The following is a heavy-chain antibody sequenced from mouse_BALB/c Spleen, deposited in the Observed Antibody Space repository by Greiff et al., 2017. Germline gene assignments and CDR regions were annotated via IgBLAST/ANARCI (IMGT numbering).Heavy chain of an antibody. Sequence: DVQLVESGGGLVQPGGSLKLSCAASGFTFSSYTMSWVRQTPEKRLEWVAYISNGGGSTYYPDTVKGRFTISRDNAKNTLYLQMSSLKSEDTAMYYCARPSGTAWFAYWGQGTLVTVSA. CDR1: GFTFSSYT. D-gene: IGHD4-1*01. J-gene: IGHJ3*01. V-gene: IGHV5-12-2*01. CDR3: ARPSGTAWFAY. CDR2: ISNGGGST.